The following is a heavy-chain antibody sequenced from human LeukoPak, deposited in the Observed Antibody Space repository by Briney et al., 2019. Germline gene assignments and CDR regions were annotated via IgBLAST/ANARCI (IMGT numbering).Heavy chain of an antibody. CDR1: GYIFSSYY. J-gene: IGHJ4*02. CDR2: INPSGGGT. Sequence: ASVEVSCKASGYIFSSYYMHWVRQAPGQGLEWMGIINPSGGGTNYAQKFQGRVTMTRDTSISTAYMELSRLRSDDTAVYYCARYGDYVDYWGQGTLVTVSS. V-gene: IGHV1-46*01. D-gene: IGHD4-17*01. CDR3: ARYGDYVDY.